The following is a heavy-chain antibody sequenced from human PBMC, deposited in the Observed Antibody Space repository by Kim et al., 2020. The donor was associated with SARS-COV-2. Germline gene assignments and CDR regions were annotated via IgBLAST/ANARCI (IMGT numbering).Heavy chain of an antibody. CDR1: GYRFSTYG. CDR3: ARRLGGKGYFDS. CDR2: IFPADSDI. J-gene: IGHJ4*02. D-gene: IGHD3-9*01. V-gene: IGHV5-51*01. Sequence: GESLKISCKGSGYRFSTYGIDWVRQMPGKGLEWMGLIFPADSDITYSPSFRGQVTISADKSIDTAYLQFSSLKVSDTATYFCARRLGGKGYFDSWGQGTL.